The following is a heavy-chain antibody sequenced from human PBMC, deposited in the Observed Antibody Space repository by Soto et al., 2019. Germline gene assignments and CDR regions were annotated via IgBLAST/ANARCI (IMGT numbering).Heavy chain of an antibody. CDR3: ARFNGSGTNYYMDV. Sequence: QVQLVQSGAELKKPGASAKVSCKASGYMFTSYGISWVRQAPGQGLEWMAWISVNNGNTNYAQKFQGRVTMTTDTSTNTAHRELRSLRYDDTAVYYCARFNGSGTNYYMDVWGKGTTVIVSS. J-gene: IGHJ6*03. D-gene: IGHD3-10*01. CDR1: GYMFTSYG. V-gene: IGHV1-18*01. CDR2: ISVNNGNT.